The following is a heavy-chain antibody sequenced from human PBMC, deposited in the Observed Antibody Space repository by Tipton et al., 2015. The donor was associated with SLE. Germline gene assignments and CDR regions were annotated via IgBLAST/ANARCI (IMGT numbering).Heavy chain of an antibody. CDR1: GGSISSSSYY. CDR2: IFYSGST. CDR3: ASLDGHDAFDI. D-gene: IGHD5-24*01. Sequence: LRLSCTVSGGSISSSSYYWGWIRQPPGKGLEWIGTIFYSGSTYYNPSLKSRVPISVGTSKDHFSLKLSSVTAADTAVYYCASLDGHDAFDIWGLGTMITVSS. J-gene: IGHJ3*02. V-gene: IGHV4-39*01.